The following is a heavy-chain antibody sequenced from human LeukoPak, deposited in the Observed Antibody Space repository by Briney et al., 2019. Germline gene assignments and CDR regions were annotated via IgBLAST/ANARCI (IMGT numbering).Heavy chain of an antibody. J-gene: IGHJ6*03. CDR2: IKSKTDGGTT. Sequence: KPGGSLRLSCAASGFTFSDYNMSWVRQAPGKGLEWVGRIKSKTDGGTTDYAAPVKGRFTISRDDSKNTLYLQVNSLKTEDTAVYYCTTRISTPLLIMDVWGKGTTVTVSS. D-gene: IGHD2-8*01. CDR3: TTRISTPLLIMDV. V-gene: IGHV3-15*01. CDR1: GFTFSDYN.